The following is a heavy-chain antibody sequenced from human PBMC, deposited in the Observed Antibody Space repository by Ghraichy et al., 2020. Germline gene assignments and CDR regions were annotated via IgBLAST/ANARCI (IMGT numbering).Heavy chain of an antibody. CDR2: SSGDGTTT. CDR3: ARGDAYDKRVWED. Sequence: GGSLRLSCAASGFSFSSYWMHWLRQVPGRGLMWAARSSGDGTTTDYADFAKGRFTISRDYATNTLFLQMNSLRVEDTALYYCARGDAYDKRVWEDWGQGILVTVSS. D-gene: IGHD3-16*01. V-gene: IGHV3-74*01. J-gene: IGHJ4*02. CDR1: GFSFSSYW.